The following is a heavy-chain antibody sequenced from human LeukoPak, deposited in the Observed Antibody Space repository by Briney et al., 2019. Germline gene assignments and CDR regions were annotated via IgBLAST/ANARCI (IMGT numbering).Heavy chain of an antibody. CDR2: ISAYNGNT. CDR3: ARDFQYYYDSSGYYYDFDY. D-gene: IGHD3-22*01. CDR1: GYTFTSYG. J-gene: IGHJ4*02. Sequence: ASVKVSCKASGYTFTSYGISWVRQAPGQGLEWMGCISAYNGNTNYAQKLQSRGTMTTDTSTSTAYMELRSPRSDDTAVYYCARDFQYYYDSSGYYYDFDYWGQGTLVTVSS. V-gene: IGHV1-18*01.